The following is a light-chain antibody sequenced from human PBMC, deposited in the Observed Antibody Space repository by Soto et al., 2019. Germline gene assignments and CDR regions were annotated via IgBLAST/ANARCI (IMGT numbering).Light chain of an antibody. V-gene: IGKV1-12*01. Sequence: DIQLTQSPSSVSASVGDRVTITCRASQDIGTWLAWYQQKPGKAPKLLIYVASNLQSGVPSRFSGAGSGTDFNLSITSLQPEDFATYHRQQADRFPFTFGPGTKVDFK. CDR1: QDIGTW. J-gene: IGKJ3*01. CDR2: VAS. CDR3: QQADRFPFT.